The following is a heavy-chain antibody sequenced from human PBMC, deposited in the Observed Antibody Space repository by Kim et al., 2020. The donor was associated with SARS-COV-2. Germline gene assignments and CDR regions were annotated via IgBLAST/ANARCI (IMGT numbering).Heavy chain of an antibody. CDR2: ISYDGSNK. J-gene: IGHJ4*02. Sequence: GGSLRLSCAASGFTFSSYAMHWVRQAPGKGLEWVAVISYDGSNKYYADSVKGRFTISRDNSKNTLYLQMNSLRAEDTAVYYCARDLPLRTPRVVTGFDYWGQGTLVTVSS. CDR1: GFTFSSYA. V-gene: IGHV3-30-3*01. CDR3: ARDLPLRTPRVVTGFDY. D-gene: IGHD3-3*01.